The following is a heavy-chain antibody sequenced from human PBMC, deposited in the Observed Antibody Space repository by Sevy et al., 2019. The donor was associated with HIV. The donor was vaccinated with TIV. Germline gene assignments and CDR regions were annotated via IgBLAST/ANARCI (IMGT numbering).Heavy chain of an antibody. CDR3: ARHYPVPGYSYGRGAFDI. Sequence: SETLSLTCTVSGGSISSYYWSWIRQPPGKGLEWIGYIYYSGSTNYNPSLKSRVTISVDTSKNQFSLKLSSVAAADTAGYYCARHYPVPGYSYGRGAFDIWGQGTMVTVSS. J-gene: IGHJ3*02. CDR1: GGSISSYY. CDR2: IYYSGST. V-gene: IGHV4-59*01. D-gene: IGHD5-18*01.